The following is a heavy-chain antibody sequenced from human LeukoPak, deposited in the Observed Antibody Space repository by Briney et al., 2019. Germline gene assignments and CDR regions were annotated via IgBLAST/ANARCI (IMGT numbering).Heavy chain of an antibody. CDR2: IYTSGST. CDR3: AREGNSGSYYNG. Sequence: SETLSLTCAVSGGSISGYYWSWIRQPAGKGLEWIGRIYTSGSTNYNPSLKSRVTMSVDTSKNHLSLRLTSVTAADTAVYYCAREGNSGSYYNGWGQGTLVTVSS. J-gene: IGHJ4*02. D-gene: IGHD3-10*01. CDR1: GGSISGYY. V-gene: IGHV4-4*07.